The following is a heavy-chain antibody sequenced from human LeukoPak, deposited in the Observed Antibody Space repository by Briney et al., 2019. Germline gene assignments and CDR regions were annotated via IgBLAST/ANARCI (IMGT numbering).Heavy chain of an antibody. D-gene: IGHD1-26*01. CDR2: IYYSGST. J-gene: IGHJ5*02. CDR1: GGSISSSSYY. V-gene: IGHV4-39*02. CDR3: ARESSGTYSFQLNWFDP. Sequence: SETLSLTCTVSGGSISSSSYYWGWNRQPPGKGLEWIGSIYYSGSTHYNPSLKSRVTISVDTSKNQFSLKLSSVTAADTAVYFCARESSGTYSFQLNWFDPWGQGTLVTVSS.